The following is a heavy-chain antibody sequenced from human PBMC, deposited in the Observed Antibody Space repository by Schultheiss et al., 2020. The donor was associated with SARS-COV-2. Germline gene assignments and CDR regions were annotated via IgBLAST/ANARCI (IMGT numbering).Heavy chain of an antibody. D-gene: IGHD6-19*01. CDR2: ISGSGGST. J-gene: IGHJ6*02. CDR3: ARIFGSGWYDV. Sequence: GSLRLSCAASGFTFSSYWMHWVRQAPGKGLEWVSAISGSGGSTYYADSVKGRFTISRDNSKNTLYLQMNSLRAEDTAVYYCARIFGSGWYDVWGQGTTVTVSS. CDR1: GFTFSSYW. V-gene: IGHV3-23*01.